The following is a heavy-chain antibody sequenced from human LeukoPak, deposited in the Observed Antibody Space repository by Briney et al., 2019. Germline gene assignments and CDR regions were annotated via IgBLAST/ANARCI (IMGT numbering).Heavy chain of an antibody. CDR1: GGSISSSSYY. V-gene: IGHV4-39*01. CDR2: IYYSGST. CDR3: ARHSGDLWFLEWPYYFDY. Sequence: SETLSLTCTVSGGSISSSSYYWGWIRQPPGKGLEWIGSIYYSGSTYYNPSLKSRVTISVDTSKNQFSLKLSSVTAADTAVYYCARHSGDLWFLEWPYYFDYWGQGTLVTVSS. J-gene: IGHJ4*02. D-gene: IGHD3-3*01.